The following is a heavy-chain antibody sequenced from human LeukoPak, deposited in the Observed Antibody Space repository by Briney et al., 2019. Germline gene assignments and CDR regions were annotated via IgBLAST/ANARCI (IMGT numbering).Heavy chain of an antibody. CDR2: IYYSGST. J-gene: IGHJ5*02. Sequence: SETLSLTCTVSGGSISSSSYYWGWIRQPPGKGLEWIGSIYYSGSTYYNPSLKSRVTISVDTSKNQFFLKLSFVTAADTAVYYCAAREYCGGDCYRYNWFDPWGQGTLVTVSS. CDR1: GGSISSSSYY. CDR3: AAREYCGGDCYRYNWFDP. V-gene: IGHV4-39*01. D-gene: IGHD2-21*02.